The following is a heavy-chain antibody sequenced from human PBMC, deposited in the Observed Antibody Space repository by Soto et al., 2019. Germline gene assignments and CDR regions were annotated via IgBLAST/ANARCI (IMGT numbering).Heavy chain of an antibody. J-gene: IGHJ4*02. D-gene: IGHD2-8*01. CDR2: ISPDKVNT. V-gene: IGHV1-18*01. CDR3: ATPGADCTKGVCYDY. Sequence: ASVKVSCKSSGYTFMNYGISWVRQAPGQGPEWVGWISPDKVNTYYAQNLQGRVTVTTDTSTSTVYMELRSLTYDDTAVYYCATPGADCTKGVCYDYWGQGTLVTVSS. CDR1: GYTFMNYG.